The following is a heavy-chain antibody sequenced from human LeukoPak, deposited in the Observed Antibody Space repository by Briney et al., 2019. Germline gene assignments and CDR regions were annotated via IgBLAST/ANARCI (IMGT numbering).Heavy chain of an antibody. CDR3: ARGRRGPSIAARIPSFDY. Sequence: PSETLSLTCTVSGGSISSYYWSWIRQPPGKGLEWIGYIYYSGSTNYNPSLKGRVTISVDTSKNQFSLKLSSVTAADTAVYYCARGRRGPSIAARIPSFDYWGQGTLVTVSS. V-gene: IGHV4-59*12. J-gene: IGHJ4*02. CDR1: GGSISSYY. D-gene: IGHD6-6*01. CDR2: IYYSGST.